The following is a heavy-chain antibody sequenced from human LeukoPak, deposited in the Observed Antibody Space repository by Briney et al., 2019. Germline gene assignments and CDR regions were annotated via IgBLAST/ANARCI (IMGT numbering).Heavy chain of an antibody. D-gene: IGHD6-6*01. CDR2: ISAYNGNT. CDR3: AIGVEYSSSSGRGY. CDR1: GYTFTRYG. Sequence: ASVKVSCKASGYTFTRYGISWVRQAPGQGLEWMGWISAYNGNTNYAQKLQGRVTMTTDTSTSTAYMELRSLRSDDTAVYYCAIGVEYSSSSGRGYWGQGTLVSVSS. V-gene: IGHV1-18*01. J-gene: IGHJ4*02.